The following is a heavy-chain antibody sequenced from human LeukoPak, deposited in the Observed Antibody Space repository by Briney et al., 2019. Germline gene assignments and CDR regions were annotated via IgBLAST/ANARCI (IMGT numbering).Heavy chain of an antibody. CDR3: ARASFGVVIGRYYFDY. CDR1: GDSFSDFSYY. CDR2: IYYSGST. J-gene: IGHJ4*02. V-gene: IGHV4-39*07. Sequence: SETLSLTCTVSGDSFSDFSYYWGWIRQPPGKGLEWIGSIYYSGSTYYNPSLKSRVTISVDTSKNQFSLKLSSVTAADTAVYYCARASFGVVIGRYYFDYWGQGTLVTVSS. D-gene: IGHD3-3*01.